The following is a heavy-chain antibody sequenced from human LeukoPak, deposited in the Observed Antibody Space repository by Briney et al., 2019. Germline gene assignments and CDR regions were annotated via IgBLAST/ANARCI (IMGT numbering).Heavy chain of an antibody. D-gene: IGHD2-15*01. CDR3: ARSVGYCSGGSCYAGIFDY. V-gene: IGHV4-59*01. CDR2: IYYSGST. CDR1: GGSISSYY. Sequence: SETLSLTCTVSGGSISSYYWSWIRQPPGKGLEWIEYIYYSGSTNYNPSLKSRVTISVDTSKNQFSLKLSSVTAADTAVYYCARSVGYCSGGSCYAGIFDYWGQGTLVTVSS. J-gene: IGHJ4*02.